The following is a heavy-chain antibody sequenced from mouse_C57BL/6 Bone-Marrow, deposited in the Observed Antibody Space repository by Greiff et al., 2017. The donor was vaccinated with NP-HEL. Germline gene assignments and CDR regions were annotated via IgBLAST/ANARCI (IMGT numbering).Heavy chain of an antibody. CDR2: INPSTGGT. J-gene: IGHJ3*01. V-gene: IGHV1-42*01. CDR1: GYSFTGYY. D-gene: IGHD2-5*01. CDR3: ARGDSNYASWFAY. Sequence: VQLKESGPELVKPGASVKISCKASGYSFTGYYMNWVKQSPEKSLEWIGEINPSTGGTTYNQKFKAKATLTVDKSSSTAYMQLKSLTSEDSAVYYCARGDSNYASWFAYWGQGTLVTVSA.